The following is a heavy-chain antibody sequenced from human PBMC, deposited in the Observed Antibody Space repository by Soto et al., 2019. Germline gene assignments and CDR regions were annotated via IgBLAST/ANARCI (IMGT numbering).Heavy chain of an antibody. V-gene: IGHV3-33*01. CDR3: ARYHPVLRYFDWPTVGMDV. D-gene: IGHD3-9*01. CDR1: GFTFSSYG. J-gene: IGHJ6*02. Sequence: PGGSLRLSCAASGFTFSSYGMHWVRQAPGKGLEWVAVIWYDGSNKYYADSVKGRFTISRDNSKNTLYLQMNSLRAEDTAVYYCARYHPVLRYFDWPTVGMDVWGQGTTVTVSS. CDR2: IWYDGSNK.